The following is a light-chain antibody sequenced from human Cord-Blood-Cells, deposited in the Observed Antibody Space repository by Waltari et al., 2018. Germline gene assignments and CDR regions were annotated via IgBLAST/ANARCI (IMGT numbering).Light chain of an antibody. J-gene: IGLJ1*01. CDR3: CSYAGSSTYV. CDR1: RSDVGSYNL. Sequence: QSALTQPASVSGSPGQSITNSCTGTRSDVGSYNLVPWYQQHPGKAPKLMIYEGSKRPSGVSKRFSGSKSGNTASLTISGLQAEDEADYYCCSYAGSSTYVFGTGTKVTVL. V-gene: IGLV2-23*01. CDR2: EGS.